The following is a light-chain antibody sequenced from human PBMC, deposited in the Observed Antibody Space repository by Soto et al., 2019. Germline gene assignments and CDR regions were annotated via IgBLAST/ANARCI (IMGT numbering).Light chain of an antibody. CDR2: DAY. CDR1: QSISSN. V-gene: IGKV3-20*01. CDR3: QQYGSSPIT. J-gene: IGKJ5*01. Sequence: EIVLTQSPGTLSLSPGDRATLSCRASQSISSNLAWYQQKPGQVPRLLIYDAYSRATGIPDRISGSGSGTDFTLTIRRLEPEDFAVYYCQQYGSSPITFGQGTRLEIK.